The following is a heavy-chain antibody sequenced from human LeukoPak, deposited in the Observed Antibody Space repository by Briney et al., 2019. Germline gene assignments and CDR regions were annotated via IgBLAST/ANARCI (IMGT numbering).Heavy chain of an antibody. Sequence: PSQTLSLTCTVSGGSISSGSYYWSWIRQPAGKGLEWIGRIYTSGSTNYSPSLKSRVTISVDTSKNQFSLKLSSVTAADTAVYYCARDLGNYYGSGSYYSDYWGQGTLVTVSS. CDR2: IYTSGST. V-gene: IGHV4-61*02. CDR3: ARDLGNYYGSGSYYSDY. J-gene: IGHJ4*02. CDR1: GGSISSGSYY. D-gene: IGHD3-10*01.